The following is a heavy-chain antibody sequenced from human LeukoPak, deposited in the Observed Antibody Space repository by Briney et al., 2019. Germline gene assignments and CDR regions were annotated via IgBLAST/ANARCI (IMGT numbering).Heavy chain of an antibody. CDR1: GFTFDDYA. D-gene: IGHD6-13*01. CDR3: AKDTDGAAAGTTWGH. Sequence: GRSLRLSCAASGFTFDDYAMHWVRQAPGKGLEWVSGISWNSGSIGYADSVKGRFTISRDNAKNSLYLQMNSLRAEDTALYYCAKDTDGAAAGTTWGHWGQGTLVTVSS. J-gene: IGHJ4*02. V-gene: IGHV3-9*01. CDR2: ISWNSGSI.